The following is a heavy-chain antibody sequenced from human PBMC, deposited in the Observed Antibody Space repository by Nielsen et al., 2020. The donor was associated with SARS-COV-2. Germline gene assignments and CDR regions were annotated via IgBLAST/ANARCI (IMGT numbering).Heavy chain of an antibody. CDR1: GYTFTGYY. CDR2: INPNSGGT. J-gene: IGHJ4*02. CDR3: ARAPGSDYDILTGYYRGLSDY. D-gene: IGHD3-9*01. Sequence: ASVKVSCKASGYTFTGYYMHWVRQAPGQGLEWMGWINPNSGGTNYAQKFQGWVTMTRDTSIGTAYMELSRLRSDDTAVYYCARAPGSDYDILTGYYRGLSDYWGQGTLVTVSS. V-gene: IGHV1-2*04.